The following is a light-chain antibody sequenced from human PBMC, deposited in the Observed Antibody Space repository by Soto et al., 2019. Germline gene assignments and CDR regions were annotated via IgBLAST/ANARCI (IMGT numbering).Light chain of an antibody. Sequence: DILVTQSPSSLSASVGDKVSITCRASQIINIYLNWYQQKPGQAPKLLIYGVSSLHGGVPSRFSGSGPSGPQFTYTIRRLQPGEFTIFFSQQSLRPAYTFGRGSRLE. CDR3: QQSLRPAYT. J-gene: IGKJ2*01. CDR2: GVS. V-gene: IGKV1-39*01. CDR1: QIINIY.